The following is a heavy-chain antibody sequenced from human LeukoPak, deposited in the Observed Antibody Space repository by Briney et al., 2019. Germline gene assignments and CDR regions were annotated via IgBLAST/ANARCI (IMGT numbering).Heavy chain of an antibody. V-gene: IGHV3-7*03. CDR2: IKLDGSEK. CDR1: GFTFEKYW. Sequence: GGSLRLSCVVSGFTFEKYWMSWVRQAPGKGLEWVANIKLDGSEKNYVDSVKGRFTISRDNTKNSLYLQMNSLRAEDTAVFYCARDQYDTWSRRGNFDSWGQGTLVIVSS. J-gene: IGHJ4*02. CDR3: ARDQYDTWSRRGNFDS. D-gene: IGHD3-3*01.